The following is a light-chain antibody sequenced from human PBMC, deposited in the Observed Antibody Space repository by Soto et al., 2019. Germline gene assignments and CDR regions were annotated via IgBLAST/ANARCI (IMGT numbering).Light chain of an antibody. V-gene: IGLV2-11*01. CDR1: SSDVGRYSY. CDR2: DVS. CDR3: CSYAGTYTGV. J-gene: IGLJ1*01. Sequence: QSALTHPRSVSGSPGQLVSISCTGTSSDVGRYSYVSWYQQHPGKAPKLMIYDVSERPSGVPDRFSGSKSGNTASLTISGLQAEDEADYYCCSYAGTYTGVFGTGTKVTVL.